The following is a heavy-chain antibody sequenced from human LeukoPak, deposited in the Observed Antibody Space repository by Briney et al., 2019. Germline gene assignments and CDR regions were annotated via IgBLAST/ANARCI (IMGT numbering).Heavy chain of an antibody. CDR2: INTNTGNP. CDR1: GYIFTSYV. D-gene: IGHD2-8*01. CDR3: ASGSLYYPD. Sequence: ASVKVSCKASGYIFTSYVLHWVRQAPGQGLEWMGWINTNTGNPTYAQGFTGRFVFSLDTSVSTAYLQISSLKADDTAMYYCASGSLYYPDWGQGTLVTVSS. V-gene: IGHV7-4-1*02. J-gene: IGHJ4*02.